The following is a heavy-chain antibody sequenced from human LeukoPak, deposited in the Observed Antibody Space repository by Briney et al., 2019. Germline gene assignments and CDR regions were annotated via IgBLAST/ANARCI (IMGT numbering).Heavy chain of an antibody. Sequence: SETLSLTCTVSGGSISSYYWSWIRQPPGKGLEWIGEINHSGSTNYNPSLKSRVTISVDTSKNQFSLKLSSVTAADTAVYYCARGRYDFWSGYLNWFDPWGQGTLVTVSS. D-gene: IGHD3-3*01. CDR2: INHSGST. CDR3: ARGRYDFWSGYLNWFDP. CDR1: GGSISSYY. J-gene: IGHJ5*02. V-gene: IGHV4-34*01.